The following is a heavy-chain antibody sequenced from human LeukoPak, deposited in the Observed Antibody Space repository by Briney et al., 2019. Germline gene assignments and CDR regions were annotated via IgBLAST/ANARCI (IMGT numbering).Heavy chain of an antibody. D-gene: IGHD6-19*01. CDR1: GGSFSSYY. Sequence: PSETLSLTCAVYGGSFSSYYWSWIRQPPGKGLEWIGEINHSGSTNYNPSLKSRVTISVDTSKNQFSLKLSSVTAADTAVYYCARVYSSGWYRVDYWGQGTLVTVSS. V-gene: IGHV4-34*01. CDR3: ARVYSSGWYRVDY. J-gene: IGHJ4*02. CDR2: INHSGST.